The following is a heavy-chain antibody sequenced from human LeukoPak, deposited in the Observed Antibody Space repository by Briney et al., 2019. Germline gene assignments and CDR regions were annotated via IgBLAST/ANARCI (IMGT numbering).Heavy chain of an antibody. D-gene: IGHD6-13*01. CDR2: MNPNSGNT. V-gene: IGHV1-8*01. CDR3: ARVGYSSSWAPYYYYYMDV. J-gene: IGHJ6*03. CDR1: GYTFTSYD. Sequence: ASVKVSCKASGYTFTSYDINWVRQATGQGLEWMGWMNPNSGNTGYAQKFQGRVTMTRNTSISTAYMELSSLRSEDTAVYYCARVGYSSSWAPYYYYYMDVWGKGTTVTVSS.